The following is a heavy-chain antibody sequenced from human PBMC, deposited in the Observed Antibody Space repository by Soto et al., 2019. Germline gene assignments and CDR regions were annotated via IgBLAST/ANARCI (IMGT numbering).Heavy chain of an antibody. D-gene: IGHD2-15*01. V-gene: IGHV5-51*01. Sequence: GESLKISCKTSGYSFISYWVAWVRQLPGKGLEWMGTFYPGDSTSTYSPSFQGQVTISVDTSITTAYLQLNSLKASDTAMYYCARIIGYCRNNDCSWTFDVWGQGTMVTVS. J-gene: IGHJ3*01. CDR2: FYPGDSTS. CDR1: GYSFISYW. CDR3: ARIIGYCRNNDCSWTFDV.